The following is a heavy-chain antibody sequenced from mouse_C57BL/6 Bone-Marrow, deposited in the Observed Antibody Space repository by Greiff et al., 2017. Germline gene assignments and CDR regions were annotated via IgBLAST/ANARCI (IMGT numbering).Heavy chain of an antibody. CDR2: IHPNSGST. CDR1: GYTFTSYW. V-gene: IGHV1-64*01. CDR3: ASGIRRRGDFAY. Sequence: QVQLKQPGAELVKPGASVKLSCKASGYTFTSYWMHWVKQRPGQGLEWIGMIHPNSGSTNYNEKFKSKATLTVDKSSSTAYMQLSSLTSEVSAVYYCASGIRRRGDFAYWGQGTLVTVSA. J-gene: IGHJ3*01. D-gene: IGHD2-12*01.